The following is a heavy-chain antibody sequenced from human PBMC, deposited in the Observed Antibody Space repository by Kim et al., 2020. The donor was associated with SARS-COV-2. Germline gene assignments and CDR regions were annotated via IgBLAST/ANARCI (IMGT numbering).Heavy chain of an antibody. D-gene: IGHD3-9*01. Sequence: GGSLRLSCAASGFTFSNYAMSWVRQAPGKGLEWVSTFSGSGGSTYYADSLKGRFTISRDNSKSTLFLQMNSLRAEDTAIYYCAKVLSSLTGYYFDYWGQGTLVTVTS. J-gene: IGHJ4*02. CDR3: AKVLSSLTGYYFDY. CDR2: FSGSGGST. V-gene: IGHV3-23*01. CDR1: GFTFSNYA.